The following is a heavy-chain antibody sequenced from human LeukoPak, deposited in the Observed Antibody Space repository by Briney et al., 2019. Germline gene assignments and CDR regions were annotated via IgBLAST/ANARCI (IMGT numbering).Heavy chain of an antibody. D-gene: IGHD3-10*01. CDR3: VKGRYDSGSYYFDY. CDR2: IYSGGDT. CDR1: GFTVSSNY. V-gene: IGHV3-66*01. J-gene: IGHJ4*02. Sequence: GGSLRLSCEASGFTVSSNYMNWVRQAPGKGLEWVSIIYSGGDTFYADSVKGRFIISRDISKNTLYLQMNSLRAEDTAVYYCVKGRYDSGSYYFDYWGQGTLVTVSS.